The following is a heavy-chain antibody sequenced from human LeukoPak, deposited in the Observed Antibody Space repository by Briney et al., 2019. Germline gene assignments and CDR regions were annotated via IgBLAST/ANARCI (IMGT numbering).Heavy chain of an antibody. J-gene: IGHJ4*02. V-gene: IGHV4-59*01. CDR1: GGSISSYY. D-gene: IGHD4-17*01. Sequence: SETLSLTCTVSGGSISSYYWSWIRQPPGKGLEWIGYIYYSGSTNCNPSLKSRVTISVDTSKNQFSLKLSSVSAADTAVYYCARGHDYGDYGNWGQGTLVTVSS. CDR2: IYYSGST. CDR3: ARGHDYGDYGN.